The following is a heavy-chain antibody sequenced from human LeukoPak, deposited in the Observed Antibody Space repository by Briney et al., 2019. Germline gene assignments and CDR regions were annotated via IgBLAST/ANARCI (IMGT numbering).Heavy chain of an antibody. CDR2: ISSSSSTI. V-gene: IGHV3-48*02. CDR3: ARDFQPLRNYYYYGMDV. J-gene: IGHJ6*02. Sequence: GSLRLSCAASGFTFSSYSMNWVRQAPGKGLEWVSYISSSSSTIYYADSVKGRFTISRDNAKNSLYLQMNSLRDEDTAVYYRARDFQPLRNYYYYGMDVWGQGTTVTVSS. CDR1: GFTFSSYS.